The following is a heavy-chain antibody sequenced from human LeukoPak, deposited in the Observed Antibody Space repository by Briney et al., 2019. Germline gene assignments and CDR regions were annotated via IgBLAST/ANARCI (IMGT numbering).Heavy chain of an antibody. CDR1: GFTFSDYY. Sequence: GGSLRLSCAASGFTFSDYYMSWIRQAPGKGLEWVSYISSSGSTIYYADSVRGRFTISRDNAKNSLYLQMNSLRAEDTAVYYCARNKDVWGSYRGFDPWGQGTLVTVSS. V-gene: IGHV3-11*01. D-gene: IGHD3-16*02. J-gene: IGHJ5*02. CDR2: ISSSGSTI. CDR3: ARNKDVWGSYRGFDP.